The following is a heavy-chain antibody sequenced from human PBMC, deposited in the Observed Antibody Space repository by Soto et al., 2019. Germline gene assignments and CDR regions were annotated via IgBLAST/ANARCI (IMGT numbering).Heavy chain of an antibody. D-gene: IGHD6-13*01. V-gene: IGHV3-23*01. Sequence: GGSLRLSCAASGFTFSSYAMSWVRQAPGKGLEWVSTISGSGGSTCYADSVKGRFTISRDNSKNTLYLQMNSLRAEDTAVYYCAKLESRGIAAAGALNWGQGTLVTVSS. CDR2: ISGSGGST. J-gene: IGHJ4*02. CDR1: GFTFSSYA. CDR3: AKLESRGIAAAGALN.